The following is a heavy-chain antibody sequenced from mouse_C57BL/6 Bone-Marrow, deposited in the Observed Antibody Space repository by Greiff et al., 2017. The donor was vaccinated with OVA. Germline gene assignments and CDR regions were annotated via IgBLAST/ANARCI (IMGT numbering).Heavy chain of an antibody. J-gene: IGHJ1*03. V-gene: IGHV1-26*01. CDR2: INPNNGGT. CDR1: GYTFTDYY. CDR3: ARWLLLWYFDV. D-gene: IGHD2-3*01. Sequence: VQLQQSGPELVKPGASVKISCKASGYTFTDYYMNWVKQSHGKSLEWIGDINPNNGGTSYNQKFKGKATLTVDKSSSTAYMELRSLTSEDSAVYYCARWLLLWYFDVWGTGTTVTVSS.